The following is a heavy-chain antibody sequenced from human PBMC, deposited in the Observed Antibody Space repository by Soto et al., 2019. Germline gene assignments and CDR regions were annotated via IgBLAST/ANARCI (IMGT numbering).Heavy chain of an antibody. CDR1: GYTFTSYG. J-gene: IGHJ4*02. V-gene: IGHV1-18*01. CDR2: ISAYNGNT. D-gene: IGHD3-9*01. CDR3: ARLGSTGSSLSFQFDY. Sequence: ASVKVSCKASGYTFTSYGISWVRQAPGQGLEWMGWISAYNGNTNYAQKLQGRVTMTTDTSTSTAYMELRSLRSDDTAVYYCARLGSTGSSLSFQFDYWGQGTLVTVSS.